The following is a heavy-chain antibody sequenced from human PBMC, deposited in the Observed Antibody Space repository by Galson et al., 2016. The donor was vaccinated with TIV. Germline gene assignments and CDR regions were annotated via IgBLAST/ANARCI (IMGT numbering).Heavy chain of an antibody. D-gene: IGHD4-11*01. CDR2: IHADGRT. CDR1: GFTVSGYS. CDR3: ARDGRAEGDYNAWSDY. V-gene: IGHV3-66*01. J-gene: IGHJ4*02. Sequence: SLRLSCAASGFTVSGYSLTWVRQAPGKGLEWVSIIHADGRTYYGGAVRDRVTISRDNSKNTVYLQMSSLRAEDTAVYYCARDGRAEGDYNAWSDYWGQGALVTVSS.